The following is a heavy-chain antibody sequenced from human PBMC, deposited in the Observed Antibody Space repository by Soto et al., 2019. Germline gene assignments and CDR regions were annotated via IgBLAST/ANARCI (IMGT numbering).Heavy chain of an antibody. Sequence: QVQLQESGPGLVKPSGTLSLTCAVSGGSITNSNWWSWVRQPPGKGLEWIGGIYHTGSTNYNPSLKRRVTISVNKSKNQFSLTPSSVTAADTGVYYCGRLIWFGDPPILYWGRGTLVTVSS. CDR1: GGSITNSNW. D-gene: IGHD3-10*01. J-gene: IGHJ4*02. CDR3: GRLIWFGDPPILY. V-gene: IGHV4-4*02. CDR2: IYHTGST.